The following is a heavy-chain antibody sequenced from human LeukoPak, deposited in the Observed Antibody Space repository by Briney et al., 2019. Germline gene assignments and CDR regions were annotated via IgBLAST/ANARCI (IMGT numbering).Heavy chain of an antibody. Sequence: ASVKVSCKASGYTFTRYYMHWVRQAPGQGLEWMGIINPSGGSTSYAQKFQGRVTMTRDTSISTAYLELSRLRSDDTAVYYCARALWFGELLLGPTDYWGQGTLVTVSS. J-gene: IGHJ4*02. V-gene: IGHV1-46*01. CDR2: INPSGGST. D-gene: IGHD3-10*01. CDR3: ARALWFGELLLGPTDY. CDR1: GYTFTRYY.